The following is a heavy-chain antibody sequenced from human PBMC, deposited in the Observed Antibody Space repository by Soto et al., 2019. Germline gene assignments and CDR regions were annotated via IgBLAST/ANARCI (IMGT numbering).Heavy chain of an antibody. J-gene: IGHJ4*02. CDR1: GDSISSNTYS. Sequence: SETLSLTCTVSGDSISSNTYSWGWIRQPPGKGLEYIGTIHYSGSTYYNPSLKSRVTISVDTSKNQFSLKLSSVTAADTAVYYCARRVSSGWYLGDFDYWGQGTLVTVSS. V-gene: IGHV4-39*01. D-gene: IGHD6-19*01. CDR3: ARRVSSGWYLGDFDY. CDR2: IHYSGST.